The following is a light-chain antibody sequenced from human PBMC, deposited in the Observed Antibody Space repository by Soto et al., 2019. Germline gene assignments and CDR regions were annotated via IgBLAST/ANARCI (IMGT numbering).Light chain of an antibody. CDR3: QQSYSTLPMYT. J-gene: IGKJ2*01. Sequence: DIQMTQSPSSLSASVGDRVTITCRASQSIRRYLNWYQQQPGKAPKPLIFAASSLQSGVPSRFSGSGSGTDFTLTISSLHPEDFATYYCQQSYSTLPMYTFGQGTKLEIK. CDR1: QSIRRY. CDR2: AAS. V-gene: IGKV1-39*01.